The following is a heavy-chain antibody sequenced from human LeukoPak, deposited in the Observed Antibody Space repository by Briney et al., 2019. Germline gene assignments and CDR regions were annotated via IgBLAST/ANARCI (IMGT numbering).Heavy chain of an antibody. CDR1: GYTFTNYY. CDR2: INPYGGST. CDR3: ARDPRLSSGYSTGILWYFDL. V-gene: IGHV1-46*01. J-gene: IGHJ2*01. Sequence: ASVKVSCKASGYTFTNYYMHWVRQAPGQGLEWMGIINPYGGSTSYAQKFQGRVTMTRDTSTSTVYMELSSLKSEDTAAYYCARDPRLSSGYSTGILWYFDLWGRGTLVTVSS. D-gene: IGHD3-22*01.